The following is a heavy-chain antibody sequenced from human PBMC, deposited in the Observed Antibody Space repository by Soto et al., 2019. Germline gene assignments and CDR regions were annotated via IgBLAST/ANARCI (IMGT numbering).Heavy chain of an antibody. Sequence: GGSLRLSCAASGFTFSSYGMHWVRQAPGKGLEWVAVISHDGSNKYYADSVKGRFTISRDNSKNTLYLQMNSLRAEDTAVYYCAKDLNQYYDFWSGYYSHGMDVWGQGTTVTVSS. CDR1: GFTFSSYG. D-gene: IGHD3-3*01. CDR2: ISHDGSNK. V-gene: IGHV3-30*18. CDR3: AKDLNQYYDFWSGYYSHGMDV. J-gene: IGHJ6*02.